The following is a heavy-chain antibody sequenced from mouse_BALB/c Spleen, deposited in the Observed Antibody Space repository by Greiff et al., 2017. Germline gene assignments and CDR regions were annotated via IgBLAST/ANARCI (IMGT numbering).Heavy chain of an antibody. V-gene: IGHV1S81*02. CDR2: INPSNGRT. CDR1: GYTFTSYW. Sequence: QVQLQQPGAELVKPGASVKLSCQASGYTFTSYWMHWVKQRPGQGLEWIGEINPSNGRTNYNEKFKSKATLTVDKSSSTAYMQLSSLTSEDSAVYYCARIYYGYDGHWFAYWGQGTLVTVSA. CDR3: ARIYYGYDGHWFAY. J-gene: IGHJ3*01. D-gene: IGHD2-2*01.